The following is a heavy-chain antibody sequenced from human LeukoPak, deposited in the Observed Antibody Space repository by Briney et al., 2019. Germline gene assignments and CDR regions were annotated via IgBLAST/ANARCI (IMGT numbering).Heavy chain of an antibody. Sequence: QSGGSLRLSCAASGFTFDDYAMHWVRQAPGKGLEWVSGISWNSGSIGYADSVKGRFTISRDNAKNSLYLQMYSLRAEDTALYYCAKDSVGVLHYWGQGTLVTVSS. CDR2: ISWNSGSI. CDR1: GFTFDDYA. D-gene: IGHD3-16*01. V-gene: IGHV3-9*01. CDR3: AKDSVGVLHY. J-gene: IGHJ4*02.